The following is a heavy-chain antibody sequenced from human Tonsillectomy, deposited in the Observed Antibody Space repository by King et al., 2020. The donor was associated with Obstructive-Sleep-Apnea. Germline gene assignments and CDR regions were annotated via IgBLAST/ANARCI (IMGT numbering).Heavy chain of an antibody. CDR1: GFTFSSYS. D-gene: IGHD5-12*01. CDR3: ARDSGDSGYDSRPI. V-gene: IGHV3-48*04. CDR2: ITSSSNTI. J-gene: IGHJ4*02. Sequence: VQLVESGGGLVQPGGSLRLSCAASGFTFSSYSMNWVRQAPGKGLEWVSYITSSSNTIYYADSVRGRLTISRDNAKNSLYLQMNSLRAEDTAVYYCARDSGDSGYDSRPIWGQGILVTVSS.